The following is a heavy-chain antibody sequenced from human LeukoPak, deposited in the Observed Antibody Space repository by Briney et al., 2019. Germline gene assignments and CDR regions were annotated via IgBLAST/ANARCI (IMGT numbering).Heavy chain of an antibody. V-gene: IGHV4-39*01. CDR1: GGSISTSRHY. J-gene: IGHJ5*02. Sequence: SETLSLTCTVSGGSISTSRHYWGWIRQPPGKGLEWIGSMYYSGSTYYDPSLKSRVTISVDTYKSRFSLKLSSVTAADTAVYYLSATVTNRIYLCPRGQGTLVTVSS. CDR2: MYYSGST. CDR3: SATVTNRIYLCP. D-gene: IGHD6-25*01.